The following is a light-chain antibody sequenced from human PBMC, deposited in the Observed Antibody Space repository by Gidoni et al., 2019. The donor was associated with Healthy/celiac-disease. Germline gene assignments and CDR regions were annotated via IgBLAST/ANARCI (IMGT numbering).Light chain of an antibody. V-gene: IGKV1-39*01. Sequence: DIQTTQSPSSLSASVGDRVTITCRASQSISSYLNWYQQRPGKAPKPLTYAASSLQSGVPSRFSGSGSGTDFTLTISSLQPEDFATYYCQQSYSTLTFGGETKVGIK. CDR3: QQSYSTLT. J-gene: IGKJ4*01. CDR1: QSISSY. CDR2: AAS.